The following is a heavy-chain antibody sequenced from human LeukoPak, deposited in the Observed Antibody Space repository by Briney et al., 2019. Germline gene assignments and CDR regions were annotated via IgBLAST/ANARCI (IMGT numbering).Heavy chain of an antibody. CDR3: ARDSPIAARQSDY. J-gene: IGHJ4*02. D-gene: IGHD6-6*01. V-gene: IGHV1-46*01. CDR1: GYTFTSYY. CDR2: INPSGGST. Sequence: ASVKVSCKASGYTFTSYYMHWVGQPLGQGLEWMGIINPSGGSTSYAQKLQGRVTMTTDTSTSTAYMELRSLRSDDTAVYYCARDSPIAARQSDYWGQGTLVTVSS.